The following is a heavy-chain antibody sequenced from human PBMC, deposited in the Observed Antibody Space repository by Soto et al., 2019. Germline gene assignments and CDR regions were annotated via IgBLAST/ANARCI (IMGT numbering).Heavy chain of an antibody. CDR1: GCTCTSYG. CDR3: ARVPRDSSGYYGDY. Sequence: ASVKVSCKASGCTCTSYGSSWVRQAPGQGLEWMGWISAYNGNTNYEQKLQGRVTMTTDTSTSTAYMELRSLRSDDTAVYYCARVPRDSSGYYGDYWGQGTLVTVSS. D-gene: IGHD3-22*01. V-gene: IGHV1-18*04. J-gene: IGHJ4*02. CDR2: ISAYNGNT.